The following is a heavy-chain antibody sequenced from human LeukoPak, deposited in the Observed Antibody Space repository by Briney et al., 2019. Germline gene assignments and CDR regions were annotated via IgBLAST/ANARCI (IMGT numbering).Heavy chain of an antibody. V-gene: IGHV3-21*01. CDR1: GFTFSSYS. Sequence: PGGSLRLSCAASGFTFSSYSMNWVRQAPGKGLEWVSSISSSSSYIYYADSVKGRFTISRDNAKNSLYLQMNSLRAEDTAVYYCARVDFWSGYAPHYYYYMDVWGKGTTVTVSS. J-gene: IGHJ6*03. CDR2: ISSSSSYI. D-gene: IGHD3-3*01. CDR3: ARVDFWSGYAPHYYYYMDV.